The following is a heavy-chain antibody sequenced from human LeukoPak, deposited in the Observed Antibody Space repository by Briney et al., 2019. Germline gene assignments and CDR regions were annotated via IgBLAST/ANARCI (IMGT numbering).Heavy chain of an antibody. CDR3: ASGLDY. CDR1: DASISSYS. CDR2: IYNIGSS. Sequence: SETLSLTCTVSDASISSYSWSWIRQPPGKGLEWIGYIYNIGSSNYNPSLKSRVTISVDTSKNQFSLKLSSVTAADTAVYYCASGLDYWGQGTLVTVSS. V-gene: IGHV4-4*08. J-gene: IGHJ4*02.